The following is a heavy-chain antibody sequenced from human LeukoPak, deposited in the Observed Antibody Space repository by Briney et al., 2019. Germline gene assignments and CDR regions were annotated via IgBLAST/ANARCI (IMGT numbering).Heavy chain of an antibody. CDR3: ASKPRYDILTGYYFDY. V-gene: IGHV3-53*01. J-gene: IGHJ4*02. Sequence: GGSLRLXXXASGFSVNNNYMSWVRQAPGKGLEWGSVIYRGGSTYYADSVKGRFTISRDNSKNPLYLQMNSLRVEDTAVYYCASKPRYDILTGYYFDYWGQGTLVTVSS. D-gene: IGHD3-9*01. CDR2: IYRGGST. CDR1: GFSVNNNY.